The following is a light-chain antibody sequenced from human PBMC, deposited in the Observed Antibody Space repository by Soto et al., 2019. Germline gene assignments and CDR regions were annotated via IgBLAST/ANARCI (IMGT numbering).Light chain of an antibody. CDR1: QGISNY. V-gene: IGKV1-27*01. Sequence: IQMTQSPSSLSASVGDRVTITCRASQGISNYLAWYQQKPGKVPKLLIYAASTLQSGVPSRFSGSGSGTDFTLTINSLQAEDVAVYYCQQYYSTPWTFGQGPRWIS. CDR3: QQYYSTPWT. CDR2: AAS. J-gene: IGKJ1*01.